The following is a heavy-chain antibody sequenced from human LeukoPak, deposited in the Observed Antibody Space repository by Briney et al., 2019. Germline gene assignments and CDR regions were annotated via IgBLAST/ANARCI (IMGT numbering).Heavy chain of an antibody. J-gene: IGHJ3*02. V-gene: IGHV3-21*01. CDR3: AREIYDILTGLTSPDAFDI. CDR1: GFTFSSYE. CDR2: ISSSSSYI. D-gene: IGHD3-9*01. Sequence: GGSLRLSCAASGFTFSSYEMNWVRQAPGKGLEWVSSISSSSSYIYYADSVKGRFTISRDNAKNSLYLQMNSLRAEDTAVYYCAREIYDILTGLTSPDAFDIWGQGTMVTVSS.